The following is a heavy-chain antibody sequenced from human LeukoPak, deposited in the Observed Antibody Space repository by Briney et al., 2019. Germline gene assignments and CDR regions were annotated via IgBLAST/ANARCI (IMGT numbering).Heavy chain of an antibody. CDR3: ARNVAMVRDWFDP. CDR1: GGTFSSYA. D-gene: IGHD3-10*01. V-gene: IGHV1-18*01. J-gene: IGHJ5*02. Sequence: ASVTVSCTASGGTFSSYAISWVRQAPGQGLEWMGWISAYNGNTNYAQKLQGRVTMTTDTSTSTAYMELRSLRSDDTAVYYCARNVAMVRDWFDPWGQGTLVTVSS. CDR2: ISAYNGNT.